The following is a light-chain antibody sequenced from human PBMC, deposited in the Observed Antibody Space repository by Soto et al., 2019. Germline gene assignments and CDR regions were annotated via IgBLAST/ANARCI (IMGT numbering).Light chain of an antibody. J-gene: IGKJ3*01. CDR3: QQYKTGPPL. Sequence: EGVMTQSPATLSLSPGERATLSCRASQSVSSYLAWYHQIPGQAPRLLIYDASTRATGVPARFSGSGSGTEVTPTIISLQSEDFGLYYCQQYKTGPPLFGPGTKVDIK. CDR2: DAS. CDR1: QSVSSY. V-gene: IGKV3D-15*01.